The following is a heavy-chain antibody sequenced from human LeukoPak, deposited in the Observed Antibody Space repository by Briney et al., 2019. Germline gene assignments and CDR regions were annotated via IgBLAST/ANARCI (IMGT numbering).Heavy chain of an antibody. CDR2: IYYSGST. CDR3: ARRGGGYDGRDY. V-gene: IGHV4-39*01. J-gene: IGHJ4*02. Sequence: SXXLSLTCTVSGGSISSSSYYWGWIRQPPGKGLEWIGSIYYSGSTYYNPSLKSRVTISVDTSKNHFSLKLSSVTAADTAVYYCARRGGGYDGRDYWGQGTLVTVSS. D-gene: IGHD5-12*01. CDR1: GGSISSSSYY.